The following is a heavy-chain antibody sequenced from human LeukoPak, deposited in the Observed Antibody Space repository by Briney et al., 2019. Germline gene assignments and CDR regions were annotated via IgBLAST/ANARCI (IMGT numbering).Heavy chain of an antibody. CDR3: GIEMATIDY. CDR2: IGTDGTGT. V-gene: IGHV3-74*01. CDR1: GFTFSSYW. Sequence: GGSLRLSCAASGFTFSSYWMHWVRQAPGKGLVWVSRIGTDGTGTTYADSVKGRFTISRDNAKNSLYLQMNSLRAEDTAVYYCGIEMATIDYWGQGTLVTVSS. D-gene: IGHD5-24*01. J-gene: IGHJ4*02.